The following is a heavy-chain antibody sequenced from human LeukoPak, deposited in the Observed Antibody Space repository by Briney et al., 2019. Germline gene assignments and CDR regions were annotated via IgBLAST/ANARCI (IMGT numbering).Heavy chain of an antibody. CDR1: GGSISSDY. CDR3: ARSEEFGGYFDY. CDR2: IYYSRST. Sequence: SETLSLTCTVPGGSISSDYWSWIWQRPGKGLEWIGHIYYSRSTNYNPSLTSRVTISVDTSIQQLCLNLSCVAAEDGTRWCCARSEEFGGYFDYWGQGTLVTVSS. D-gene: IGHD3-16*01. J-gene: IGHJ4*02. V-gene: IGHV4-59*01.